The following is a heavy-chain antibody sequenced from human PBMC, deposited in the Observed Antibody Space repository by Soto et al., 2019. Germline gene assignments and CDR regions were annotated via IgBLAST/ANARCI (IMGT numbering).Heavy chain of an antibody. D-gene: IGHD3-22*01. Sequence: SETLSFTCTVSGASISSSYWSWIRQSPGKGLEWIGYVYYSGSTNYNPSLKSRVTISVDTSKNQFSLKLSSVTAADTAVYYCARGYYDSSGQSNTFDIWGQGTMVTVSS. CDR1: GASISSSY. CDR2: VYYSGST. J-gene: IGHJ3*02. CDR3: ARGYYDSSGQSNTFDI. V-gene: IGHV4-59*01.